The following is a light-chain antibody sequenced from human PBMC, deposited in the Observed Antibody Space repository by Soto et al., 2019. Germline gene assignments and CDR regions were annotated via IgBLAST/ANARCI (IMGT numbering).Light chain of an antibody. Sequence: ESVLTQSPATLSLSPGERATLSCRASQGLSSSLAWYQQKPGQAPRLLIYAASNRATGIPARFSGSGSGTDFTLTISSLEPEDFAVYYCHNWKTFGQGTKVELK. CDR2: AAS. V-gene: IGKV3-11*01. CDR3: HNWKT. CDR1: QGLSSS. J-gene: IGKJ1*01.